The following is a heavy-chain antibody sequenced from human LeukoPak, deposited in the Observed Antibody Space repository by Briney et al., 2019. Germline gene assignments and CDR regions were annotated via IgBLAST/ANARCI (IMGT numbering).Heavy chain of an antibody. CDR1: GFTFSSYS. Sequence: GGSLRLSCAASGFTFSSYSMNWVRQAPGKGLEWVSSISSSSSYIYYADSVKGRFTISRDNAKNSLYLQMNSLRAEDRAVYYCARGRLRYFDWLFGFDYWGQGTLVTVSS. V-gene: IGHV3-21*01. D-gene: IGHD3-9*01. J-gene: IGHJ4*02. CDR2: ISSSSSYI. CDR3: ARGRLRYFDWLFGFDY.